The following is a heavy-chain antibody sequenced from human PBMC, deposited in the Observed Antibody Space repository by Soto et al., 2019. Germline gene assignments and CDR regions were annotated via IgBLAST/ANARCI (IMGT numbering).Heavy chain of an antibody. D-gene: IGHD6-13*01. CDR3: AAGGSWARLDN. CDR1: GGTLNNYA. CDR2: IITAFGPA. Sequence: QVQLVQSGAEVKKPGSSLKVSCTASGGTLNNYAISWLRQAPAQGLEWMGGIITAFGPAIYAQKFQGRVSITADESAQTAHMDLSSLGSEGTAVYYCAAGGSWARLDNWGQGTLVTVSS. V-gene: IGHV1-69*01. J-gene: IGHJ4*02.